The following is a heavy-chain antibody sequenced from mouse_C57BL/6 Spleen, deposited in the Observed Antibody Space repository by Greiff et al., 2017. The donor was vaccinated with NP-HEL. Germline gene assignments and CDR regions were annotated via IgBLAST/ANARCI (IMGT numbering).Heavy chain of an antibody. CDR2: LNPSNGGT. Sequence: VQLQQPGTELVKPGASVKLSCKASGYTFTSYWMHWVKQRPGQGLEWIGNLNPSNGGTNYNEQLKSKATLTVDKSSSTVYMQLSILTSEDSAVYYCARSAYYDDGPFAYWGQGTLVTVSA. J-gene: IGHJ3*01. CDR3: ARSAYYDDGPFAY. D-gene: IGHD2-4*01. CDR1: GYTFTSYW. V-gene: IGHV1-53*01.